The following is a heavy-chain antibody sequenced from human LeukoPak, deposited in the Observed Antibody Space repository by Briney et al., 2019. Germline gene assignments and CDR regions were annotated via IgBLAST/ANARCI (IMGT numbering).Heavy chain of an antibody. J-gene: IGHJ4*02. CDR2: ISSSSSYI. CDR3: ARDVIRGFDY. D-gene: IGHD3-10*01. V-gene: IGHV3-21*01. Sequence: GGSLRLSCAASGFTFSSYGMHWVRQAPGKGLEWVSSISSSSSYIYYADSVKGRFTISRDNAKNSLYLQMNSLRAEDTAVYYCARDVIRGFDYWGQGTLVTVSS. CDR1: GFTFSSYG.